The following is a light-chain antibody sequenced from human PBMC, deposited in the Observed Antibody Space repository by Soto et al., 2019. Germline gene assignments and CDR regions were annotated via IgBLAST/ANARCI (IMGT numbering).Light chain of an antibody. CDR1: QYVSSF. V-gene: IGKV3-11*01. CDR3: QQRDSWPKT. Sequence: EIVLTQSPATLSLSPGERATLSCRASQYVSSFLAWYQQKGGQAPRLLIYDASHRATGIPARFSGSGSGTDFTLTINSLESEDFALYYCQQRDSWPKTFGQGTRVDIK. CDR2: DAS. J-gene: IGKJ5*01.